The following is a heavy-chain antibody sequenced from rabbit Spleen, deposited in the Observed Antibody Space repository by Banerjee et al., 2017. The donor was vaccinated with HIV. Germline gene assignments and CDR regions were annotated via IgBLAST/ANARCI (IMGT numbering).Heavy chain of an antibody. V-gene: IGHV1S45*01. CDR1: GIDFSNYNF. Sequence: QEQLVDYGGDLVQPGASLTLTCKASGIDFSNYNFICWVRQAPGKGLEWIACIDIGSRDFTYYASWAKGRFTISKTSSTTVTLQMTSLTVADTATYFCARDSASSFSSYGMDLWGPGTLVTVS. D-gene: IGHD8-1*01. J-gene: IGHJ6*01. CDR2: IDIGSRDFT. CDR3: ARDSASSFSSYGMDL.